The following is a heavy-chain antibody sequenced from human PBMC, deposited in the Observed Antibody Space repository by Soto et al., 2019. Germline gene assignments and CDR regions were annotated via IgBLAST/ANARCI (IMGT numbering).Heavy chain of an antibody. J-gene: IGHJ4*02. CDR2: IYHSGST. Sequence: TSETLSLTCAVSGGSISSGGYSWSWIRQPPGKGLEWIGYIYHSGSTYYNPSLKSRVTISVDRSKNQFSLKLSSVTAADTAVYYCARAVAAAGTPFDYWGQGTLVTVSS. CDR3: ARAVAAAGTPFDY. D-gene: IGHD6-13*01. CDR1: GGSISSGGYS. V-gene: IGHV4-30-2*01.